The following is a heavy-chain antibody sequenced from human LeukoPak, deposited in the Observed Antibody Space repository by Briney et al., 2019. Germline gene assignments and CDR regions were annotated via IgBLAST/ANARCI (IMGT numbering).Heavy chain of an antibody. D-gene: IGHD2-2*01. J-gene: IGHJ4*02. CDR2: ISGSGGST. V-gene: IGHV3-23*01. CDR1: GFTFSSYA. Sequence: GGSLRLSWAASGFTFSSYAMSWVRQAPGKGLEWVSAISGSGGSTYYADSVKGRFTISRDNSKNTLYLQMNSLRAEDTAVYYCAKDGEVVPAAMELDYWGQGTLVTVSS. CDR3: AKDGEVVPAAMELDY.